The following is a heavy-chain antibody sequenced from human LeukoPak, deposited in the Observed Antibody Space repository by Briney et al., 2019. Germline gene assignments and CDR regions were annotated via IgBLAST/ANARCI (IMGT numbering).Heavy chain of an antibody. V-gene: IGHV4-39*01. Sequence: SETLSLTCTVSGGSVSGSSFYWGWIRQPPGKGLEWIGSIYHTGSTYYRSSLKSRVTMSVDTSKNHLSLKMSSVTAADTAVYYCARQQWMTSTVDYWGQGTLVTVSS. CDR3: ARQQWMTSTVDY. D-gene: IGHD6-19*01. CDR2: IYHTGST. CDR1: GGSVSGSSFY. J-gene: IGHJ4*02.